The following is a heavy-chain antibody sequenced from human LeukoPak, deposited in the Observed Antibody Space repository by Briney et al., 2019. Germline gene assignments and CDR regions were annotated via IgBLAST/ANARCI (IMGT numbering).Heavy chain of an antibody. CDR2: IYYSGST. Sequence: PSETLSLTCTVSGGSISSSSYYWGWIRQPPGKGLEWIGSIYYSGSTYYNPSLKSRVTISVDTSKNQFSLKLSSVTAADTAVYYCARPTSLFGLSHERGQASLLTVSS. CDR3: ARPTSLFGLSHE. D-gene: IGHD3-16*01. J-gene: IGHJ1*01. V-gene: IGHV4-39*01. CDR1: GGSISSSSYY.